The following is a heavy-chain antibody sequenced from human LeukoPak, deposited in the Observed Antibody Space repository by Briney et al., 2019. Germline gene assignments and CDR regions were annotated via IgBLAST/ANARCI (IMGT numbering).Heavy chain of an antibody. V-gene: IGHV5-51*01. D-gene: IGHD1-26*01. Sequence: RGASLKISCQRSGYSFTSYWIGWARQLPGKGLEWMGIIYPGDSDTRYSPSFQGQVTISADKSISTAYLQWSSLKASDTVMYFCARSLTARGSYALWGEGTLVTASS. J-gene: IGHJ4*02. CDR2: IYPGDSDT. CDR1: GYSFTSYW. CDR3: ARSLTARGSYAL.